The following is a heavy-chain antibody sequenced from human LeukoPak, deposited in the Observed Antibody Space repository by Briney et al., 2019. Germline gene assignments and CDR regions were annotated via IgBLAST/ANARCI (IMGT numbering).Heavy chain of an antibody. CDR3: ARDRGNSGSYWTFDY. Sequence: GGSLRLSCAASEFTFSSYRMHWVRQAPGKGLVWVSRISSDGGSTSYADSVKGRFTISRDDAKNTLYLQVNSLRAEDTAVYYCARDRGNSGSYWTFDYWGQGTLVTVSS. V-gene: IGHV3-74*01. CDR2: ISSDGGST. J-gene: IGHJ4*02. D-gene: IGHD1-26*01. CDR1: EFTFSSYR.